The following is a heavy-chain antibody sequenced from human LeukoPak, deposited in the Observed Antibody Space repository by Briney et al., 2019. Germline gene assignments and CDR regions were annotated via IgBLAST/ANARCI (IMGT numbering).Heavy chain of an antibody. CDR2: IIPIHGIA. J-gene: IGHJ4*02. D-gene: IGHD4-17*01. CDR3: ATHHPTHYGGNSVAFDY. V-gene: IGHV1-69*02. CDR1: GYTFTGYY. Sequence: SVKVSCKASGYTFTGYYMHWVRQAPGQGLEWMGRIIPIHGIANSAQKFQGRVTITADEPTSTAFMELSSLRSEDTAVYYCATHHPTHYGGNSVAFDYWGPGTLVTVSS.